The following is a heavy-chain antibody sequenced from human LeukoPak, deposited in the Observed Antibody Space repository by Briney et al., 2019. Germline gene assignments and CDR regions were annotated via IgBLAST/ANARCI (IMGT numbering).Heavy chain of an antibody. Sequence: PGGSLRLSCAASGLTFSDHYMDWVRQAPGKGLEWVGRTRNKANSYTTEYAASVKGRFTISRDDSKNSLYLHMNSLKTEDTAVYYCARVDYGDSLDAFDIWGQGTMVTVSS. D-gene: IGHD4-17*01. V-gene: IGHV3-72*01. J-gene: IGHJ3*02. CDR2: TRNKANSYTT. CDR3: ARVDYGDSLDAFDI. CDR1: GLTFSDHY.